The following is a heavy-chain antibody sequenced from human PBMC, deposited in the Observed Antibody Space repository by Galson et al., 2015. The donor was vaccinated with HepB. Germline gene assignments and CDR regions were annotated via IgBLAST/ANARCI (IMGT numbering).Heavy chain of an antibody. D-gene: IGHD3-10*01. J-gene: IGHJ3*02. V-gene: IGHV3-23*01. CDR2: ISGSGGST. CDR1: GFTFSSYA. Sequence: SLRLSCAASGFTFSSYAMSWVRQAPGKGLEWVSAISGSGGSTYYADSVKGRFTISRDNSKNTLYLQMNSLRAEDTAVYYCAKDGLLWFGELFYAFDIWGQGTMVTVSS. CDR3: AKDGLLWFGELFYAFDI.